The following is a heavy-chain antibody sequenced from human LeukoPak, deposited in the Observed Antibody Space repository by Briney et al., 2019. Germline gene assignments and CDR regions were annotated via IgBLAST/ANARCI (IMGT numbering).Heavy chain of an antibody. CDR1: GFTFSSYE. CDR2: ISSSGSTI. Sequence: GGSLRLSCAASGFTFSSYEMNWVRQAPGKGLEWVSYISSSGSTIYYADSVKGRLTISRDNAKNSLYLQMNSLRAEDTAVYYCASVMITFGGVENYFDYWGQGTLVTVSS. J-gene: IGHJ4*02. CDR3: ASVMITFGGVENYFDY. V-gene: IGHV3-48*03. D-gene: IGHD3-16*01.